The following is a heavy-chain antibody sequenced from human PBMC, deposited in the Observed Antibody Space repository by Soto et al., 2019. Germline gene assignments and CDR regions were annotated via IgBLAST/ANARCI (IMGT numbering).Heavy chain of an antibody. Sequence: EVQLLESGGGLVQPGGSLRLSCAGSGFTFSNYAMTWVRQAPGKGLEWVSTITNSGRSTYYADSVKGRFTISRDNSKNTLYLQMNSLRAEDTAVYFCAKMQASLIGFDYWGQGALVTVSS. V-gene: IGHV3-23*01. D-gene: IGHD2-15*01. CDR1: GFTFSNYA. CDR3: AKMQASLIGFDY. CDR2: ITNSGRST. J-gene: IGHJ4*02.